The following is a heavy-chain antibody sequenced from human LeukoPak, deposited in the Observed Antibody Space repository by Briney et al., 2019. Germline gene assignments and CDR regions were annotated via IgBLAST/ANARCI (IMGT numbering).Heavy chain of an antibody. CDR3: ARDHLYRGVIDY. Sequence: GGSVRLSCAASGFTFSDYYMNWIRQAPGKGLEWVSYISSSGSTTYYADSVKGRFTISRDSAKNSLFLQMNSLRAEDTAVYYCARDHLYRGVIDYWGQGTLVTVSS. D-gene: IGHD3-10*01. CDR2: ISSSGSTT. CDR1: GFTFSDYY. J-gene: IGHJ4*02. V-gene: IGHV3-11*01.